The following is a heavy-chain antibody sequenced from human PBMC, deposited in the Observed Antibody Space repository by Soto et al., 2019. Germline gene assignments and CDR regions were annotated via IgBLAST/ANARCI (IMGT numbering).Heavy chain of an antibody. D-gene: IGHD6-13*01. J-gene: IGHJ4*02. V-gene: IGHV1-46*01. CDR2: INPLPTSGST. CDR1: GYIFTNYY. CDR3: ARDLAAAAY. Sequence: QVQLVQSGAEVKKPGASVKVSCKASGYIFTNYYIHWVRQAPGQGLEWMAIINPLPTSGSTNYAHKFQGRVTVTRDTSTSTVYLELSSLRSDATAVYYCARDLAAAAYWGQGTLVTVSS.